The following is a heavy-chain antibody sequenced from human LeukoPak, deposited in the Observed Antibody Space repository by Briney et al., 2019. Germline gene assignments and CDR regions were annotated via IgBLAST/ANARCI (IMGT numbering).Heavy chain of an antibody. J-gene: IGHJ4*02. CDR3: AKERDYGDYVDY. CDR2: ISGSGGST. D-gene: IGHD4-17*01. Sequence: PGGSLRLSCAASGFTFSSYSMNWVRQAPGKGLEWVSAISGSGGSTYYADSVKGRFTISRDNSKNTLYLQMNSLRAEDTAVYYCAKERDYGDYVDYWGQGTLVTVSS. V-gene: IGHV3-23*01. CDR1: GFTFSSYS.